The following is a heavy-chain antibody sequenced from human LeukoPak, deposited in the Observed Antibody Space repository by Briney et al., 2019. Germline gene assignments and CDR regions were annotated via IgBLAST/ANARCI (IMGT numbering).Heavy chain of an antibody. V-gene: IGHV3-7*01. J-gene: IGHJ4*02. D-gene: IGHD6-19*01. CDR3: ARESVAGYFDY. CDR1: GFTFSSYW. Sequence: GGSLRLSCTASGFTFSSYWMSWVRQAPGKGLEWVANIKQDGSEKYYVDSVKGRFTISRDNAKNSLYLQMNSLRAEDTAVYYCARESVAGYFDYWGQGTLVTVSS. CDR2: IKQDGSEK.